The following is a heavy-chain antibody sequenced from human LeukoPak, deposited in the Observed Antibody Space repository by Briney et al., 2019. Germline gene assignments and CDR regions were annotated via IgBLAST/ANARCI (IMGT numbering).Heavy chain of an antibody. CDR1: GGTFISYA. Sequence: SVKVSCKASGGTFISYAISWVRQAPGQGLEWMGGIIPIFGTANYAQKFQGRVTITTDESTSTAYMELSSLRSEDTAVYYCARARYGSGTFDYWGQGTLVTVSS. D-gene: IGHD3-10*01. CDR2: IIPIFGTA. CDR3: ARARYGSGTFDY. J-gene: IGHJ4*02. V-gene: IGHV1-69*05.